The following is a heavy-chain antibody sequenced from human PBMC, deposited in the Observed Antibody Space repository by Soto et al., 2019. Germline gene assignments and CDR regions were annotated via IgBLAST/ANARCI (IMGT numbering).Heavy chain of an antibody. CDR3: ARWGGGLGY. Sequence: QVQLQESGPGLVKPSGTLSLTCAVSGGSISSSNWWSWVRQPPGKGLEWIGEIYHSGSTKYNPSLKSRFTRCVDKANSQFSQKLCTAAAADTSGFDCARWGGGLGYWGQGTLVTVSS. D-gene: IGHD3-16*01. J-gene: IGHJ4*02. CDR1: GGSISSSNW. V-gene: IGHV4-4*02. CDR2: IYHSGST.